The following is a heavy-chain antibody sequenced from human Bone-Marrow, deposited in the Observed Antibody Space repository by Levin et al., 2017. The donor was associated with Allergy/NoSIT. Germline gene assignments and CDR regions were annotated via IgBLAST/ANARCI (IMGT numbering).Heavy chain of an antibody. V-gene: IGHV7-4-1*02. J-gene: IGHJ6*02. D-gene: IGHD3-16*01. Sequence: GESLKISCKASGYTFTKFGLAWVRQAPGQGLEWMGWINTKTGNPTFAQGFTGRFVFSLDTSVSTAYLQISSLKTEDTAVYFCATKISTGGFAVWYGMDVWGQGTTVTVSS. CDR3: ATKISTGGFAVWYGMDV. CDR1: GYTFTKFG. CDR2: INTKTGNP.